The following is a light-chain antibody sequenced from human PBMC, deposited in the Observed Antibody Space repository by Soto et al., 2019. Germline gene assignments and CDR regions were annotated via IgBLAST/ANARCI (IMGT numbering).Light chain of an antibody. CDR2: DAS. CDR3: QQRSNWPPLT. Sequence: EIVLTQSPATLSLSPGERATLSCRASQSVGTYLAWYQQKPGQAPRLLIYDASNRATGIPARFSGSGSGTDFTLTISSLEPEDFAVYYCQQRSNWPPLTFGGETKVEIK. CDR1: QSVGTY. J-gene: IGKJ4*01. V-gene: IGKV3-11*01.